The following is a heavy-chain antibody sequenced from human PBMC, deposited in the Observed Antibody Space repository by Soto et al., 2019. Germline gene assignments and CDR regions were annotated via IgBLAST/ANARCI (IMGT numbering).Heavy chain of an antibody. Sequence: SEILSLTCTVSGDSITSNSYFWAWIRQPPGKGLGWIGSIYYSGTTYYNPSLKSRVTISVDRSKNQFSLKLSSVTAADTAVYYCTKPRSSLQWPPFDPWGHGTQVTVSS. CDR3: TKPRSSLQWPPFDP. D-gene: IGHD6-19*01. CDR1: GDSITSNSYF. CDR2: IYYSGTT. V-gene: IGHV4-39*01. J-gene: IGHJ5*02.